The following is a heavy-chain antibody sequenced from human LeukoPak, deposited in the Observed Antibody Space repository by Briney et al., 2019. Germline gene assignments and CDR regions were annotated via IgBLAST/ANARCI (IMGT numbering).Heavy chain of an antibody. D-gene: IGHD3-10*01. Sequence: ASVKVSCKASGYTFTGYYMHWVRQAPGQGLEWMGWTNPNSGGTNYAQKFQGRVTMTRDTSISTAYMELSRLRSDDTAVYYCARTGITMVRGVIITYAFDIWGQGTMVTVSS. CDR2: TNPNSGGT. V-gene: IGHV1-2*02. J-gene: IGHJ3*02. CDR1: GYTFTGYY. CDR3: ARTGITMVRGVIITYAFDI.